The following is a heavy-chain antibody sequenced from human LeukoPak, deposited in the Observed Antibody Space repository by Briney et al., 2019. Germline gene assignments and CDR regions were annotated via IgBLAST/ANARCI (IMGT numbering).Heavy chain of an antibody. CDR3: AFVPSSSWSL. J-gene: IGHJ4*02. CDR1: GGSISSGGYY. V-gene: IGHV4-30-2*01. D-gene: IGHD6-13*01. CDR2: IYHSGST. Sequence: PQTLSLTCTVSGGSISSGGYYWSWIRQPPGKGLEWIGYIYHSGSTYYNPFLKSRVTISVDRSKNQFSLKLSSVTAADTAVYYCAFVPSSSWSLWGQGTLVTVSS.